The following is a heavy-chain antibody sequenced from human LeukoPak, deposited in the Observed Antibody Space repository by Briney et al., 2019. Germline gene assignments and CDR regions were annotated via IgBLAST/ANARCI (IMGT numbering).Heavy chain of an antibody. CDR1: GASVSLES. J-gene: IGHJ6*03. V-gene: IGHV4-4*07. D-gene: IGHD2-21*02. Sequence: PPETLSPTCTVSGASVSLESWTWIRPPAGKGLEWIGYIYDTGDTTYNPSLQSRLTMSVDTSKNQFSLKLTSVTAADTAVYYCARNGFGTYCGTGCYSDYMDVWGKGATVTVSS. CDR3: ARNGFGTYCGTGCYSDYMDV. CDR2: IYDTGDT.